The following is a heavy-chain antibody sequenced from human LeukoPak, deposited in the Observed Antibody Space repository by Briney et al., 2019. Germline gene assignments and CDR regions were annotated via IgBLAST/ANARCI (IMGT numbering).Heavy chain of an antibody. V-gene: IGHV3-53*01. J-gene: IGHJ4*02. CDR1: GFTVSSNY. CDR3: ARGDPFGSGPSPAYFDY. Sequence: PGGSLRLSCAASGFTVSSNYMSWVRQATGKGLEWVSVIYSGGSTYYADSVKGRFTISRDNSKNTLYLQMNSLRAEDTAVYYCARGDPFGSGPSPAYFDYWGQGTLVTVSS. CDR2: IYSGGST. D-gene: IGHD3-10*01.